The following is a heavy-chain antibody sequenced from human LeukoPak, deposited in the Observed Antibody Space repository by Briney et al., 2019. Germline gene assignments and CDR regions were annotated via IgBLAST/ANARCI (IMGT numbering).Heavy chain of an antibody. D-gene: IGHD2-15*01. CDR1: GGSFSGYY. CDR3: AREGGHCSGGSCYAIDY. V-gene: IGHV4-34*01. CDR2: INHSGST. Sequence: SETLSLTCAVYGGSFSGYYWSWIRQPPGKGLEWIGEINHSGSTNYNPSLKSRVTISVDTSKNQFSLKLSSVTAADTAVYYCAREGGHCSGGSCYAIDYWGQGTLVTVSS. J-gene: IGHJ4*02.